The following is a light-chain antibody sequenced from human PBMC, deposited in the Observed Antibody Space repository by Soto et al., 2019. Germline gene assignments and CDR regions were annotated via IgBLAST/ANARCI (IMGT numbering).Light chain of an antibody. CDR2: DTT. Sequence: QAEVTQEPSLTVSPGGTVTLPCGSRTGAVTNGHYPYWFQQKPGQAPRTLIYDTTNRHSWTPARFSGSLLGGKAALTLSGSQPEDVVEDYCLLSYNAPYVFCSGTNVAVL. J-gene: IGLJ1*01. CDR1: TGAVTNGHY. CDR3: LLSYNAPYV. V-gene: IGLV7-46*01.